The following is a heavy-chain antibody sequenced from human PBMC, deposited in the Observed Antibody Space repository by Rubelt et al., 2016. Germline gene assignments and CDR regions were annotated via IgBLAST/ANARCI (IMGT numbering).Heavy chain of an antibody. D-gene: IGHD4-11*01. V-gene: IGHV2-5*02. CDR2: VLWDDVK. CDR1: GVSLSTTGMG. Sequence: QITLKESGPTLVKPTQTLPLTCTFSGVSLSTTGMGVCWIRPPPGKGLEWLAVVLWDDVKGYSPALNNRLTITKDTFKHPVARTRTNMRPVDAATYVCAHSGVAPRYNRRLQPVESWGQGIPVTVSS. CDR3: AHSGVAPRYNRRLQPVES. J-gene: IGHJ4*02.